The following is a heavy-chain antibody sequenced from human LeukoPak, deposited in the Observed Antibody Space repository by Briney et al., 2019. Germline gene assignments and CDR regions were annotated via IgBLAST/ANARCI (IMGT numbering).Heavy chain of an antibody. CDR1: GGSISGNY. J-gene: IGHJ4*02. D-gene: IGHD2-2*01. V-gene: IGHV4-59*12. CDR3: ARGVTDIVVVPRATKRTRFFDF. Sequence: PSETLSLTCTVSGGSISGNYWSWIRQPPGQGLEWIGYIYYSGSTNNNPSLKSRVTISVDTSKNQFSLKLSSVTAADTAVYYCARGVTDIVVVPRATKRTRFFDFWGQGIQVTVSS. CDR2: IYYSGST.